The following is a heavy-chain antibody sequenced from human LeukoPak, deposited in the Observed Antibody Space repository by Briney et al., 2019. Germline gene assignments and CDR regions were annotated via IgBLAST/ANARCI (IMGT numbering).Heavy chain of an antibody. CDR2: INHSGST. V-gene: IGHV4-34*01. D-gene: IGHD2-15*01. J-gene: IGHJ2*01. Sequence: PSETLSLTCAVYGGSFSGYYWSWIRQPPGKGLEWIGEINHSGSTNYNPSLKSRVTISVDTSKNQFSLKLSSVTAADTAVYYCARYDCSGGSCYAETTWADDWYFDLWGRGTLVTVSS. CDR3: ARYDCSGGSCYAETTWADDWYFDL. CDR1: GGSFSGYY.